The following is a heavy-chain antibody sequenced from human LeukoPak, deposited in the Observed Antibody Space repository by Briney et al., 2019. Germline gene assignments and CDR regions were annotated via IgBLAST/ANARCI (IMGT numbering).Heavy chain of an antibody. Sequence: PSQTLSLTCTVSGGSISSGSYYWSWIRQPAGKGLEWIGRIYTSGSTNYNPSLKSRVTISVDTSKNQFSLKLSSVTAADTAVYYCARVRTGSGWSYYYYYYMDVWGKGTTVTVSS. J-gene: IGHJ6*03. CDR1: GGSISSGSYY. V-gene: IGHV4-61*02. CDR2: IYTSGST. CDR3: ARVRTGSGWSYYYYYYMDV. D-gene: IGHD6-19*01.